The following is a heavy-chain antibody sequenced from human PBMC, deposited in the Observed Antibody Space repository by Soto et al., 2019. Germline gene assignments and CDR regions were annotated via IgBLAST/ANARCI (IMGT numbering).Heavy chain of an antibody. CDR3: ARQHDLGGLEDY. CDR2: VSHDGSRQ. J-gene: IGHJ4*02. D-gene: IGHD3-16*01. Sequence: QVQLVESGGGVVQPRTSLRLSCAGSGFTFRDYGMHWVRQAPGKGLEWLAVVSHDGSRQYYGDSVKGRFTVSRDNSKNMAYLQMTSLRVEDTAMYYFARQHDLGGLEDYWGQGTLVTVSS. CDR1: GFTFRDYG. V-gene: IGHV3-30*03.